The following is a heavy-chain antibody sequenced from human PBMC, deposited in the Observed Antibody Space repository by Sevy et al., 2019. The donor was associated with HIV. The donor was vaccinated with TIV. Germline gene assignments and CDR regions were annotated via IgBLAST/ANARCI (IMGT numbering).Heavy chain of an antibody. D-gene: IGHD3-10*01. CDR2: IYYSGST. Sequence: SETLSLTCTVSGGSISSGGYYWSWIRQHPGKGLEWIGYIYYSGSTYYNPSLKSRVTISVDTSKNQFSLKLSSVTAADTAVYYCARGDGTGSLGYYMDVWGKGTTVTVS. V-gene: IGHV4-31*03. CDR1: GGSISSGGYY. J-gene: IGHJ6*03. CDR3: ARGDGTGSLGYYMDV.